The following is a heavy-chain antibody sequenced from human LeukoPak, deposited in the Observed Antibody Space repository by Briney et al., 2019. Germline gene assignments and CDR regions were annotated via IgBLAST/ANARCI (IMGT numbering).Heavy chain of an antibody. CDR2: IYHSGST. CDR3: AGLGRPEAYCGGDCSTFDY. V-gene: IGHV4-38-2*02. Sequence: PSETLSLTCTVSGGSISSYYWGWIRQPPGKGLEWIGSIYHSGSTYYNPSLKSRVTISVDTSKNQFSLKLRSVTAADTAVYYCAGLGRPEAYCGGDCSTFDYWGQGTLVTVSS. D-gene: IGHD2-21*01. J-gene: IGHJ4*02. CDR1: GGSISSYY.